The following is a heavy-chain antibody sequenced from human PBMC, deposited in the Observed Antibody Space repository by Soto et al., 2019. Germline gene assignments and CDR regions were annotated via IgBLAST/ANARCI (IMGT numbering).Heavy chain of an antibody. CDR2: FYSSGSI. Sequence: QIELQESGPGLVKPSQTLSLTCFVSGYFIGAGGYYWSWIRHHPGKGLEWIGSFYSSGSIIYNPSLRSRVSITGDMSTNQFSMSPTSVTAADTARYYCARMYSSGSGWFHPWGQGTLVTVSS. CDR1: GYFIGAGGYY. CDR3: ARMYSSGSGWFHP. V-gene: IGHV4-31*03. J-gene: IGHJ5*02. D-gene: IGHD6-19*01.